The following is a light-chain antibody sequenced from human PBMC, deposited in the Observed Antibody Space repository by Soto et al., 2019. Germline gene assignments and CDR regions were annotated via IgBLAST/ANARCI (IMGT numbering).Light chain of an antibody. CDR1: SSDVGGYNY. CDR2: NVS. CDR3: SSFTSSNTVL. V-gene: IGLV2-14*01. J-gene: IGLJ2*01. Sequence: QSALTQPASVSGSPGQSITISCTGTSSDVGGYNYVSWYQQHPGKAPKLIIYNVSNRPSGVSNRFSGSKSGNTASMTICVLDAEDEGHYYCSSFTSSNTVLFGGGTKVTVL.